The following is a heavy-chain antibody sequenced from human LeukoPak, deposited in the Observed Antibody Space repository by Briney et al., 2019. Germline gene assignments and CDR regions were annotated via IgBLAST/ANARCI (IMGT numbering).Heavy chain of an antibody. J-gene: IGHJ3*02. CDR3: ARPDYYDSSGYPKGDAFDI. CDR1: GYSFTSYW. Sequence: GESLKISCKGSGYSFTSYWIGWVRQLPGKGLEWMGIIYPGDSDTRYSPSFQGQVTISADKSISTAYLQWSSLKASDTAMYYCARPDYYDSSGYPKGDAFDIWGQGTMVTVSS. D-gene: IGHD3-22*01. CDR2: IYPGDSDT. V-gene: IGHV5-51*01.